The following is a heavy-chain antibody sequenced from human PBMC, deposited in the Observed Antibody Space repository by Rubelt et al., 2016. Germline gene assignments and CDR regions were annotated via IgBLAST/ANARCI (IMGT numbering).Heavy chain of an antibody. CDR2: INHSGSS. CDR1: GGSFSGYY. V-gene: IGHV4-34*01. Sequence: QVQLQQWGAGLLKPSETLSLTCAVYGGSFSGYYWSWIRQPPGKGLEWIGEINHSGSSNYNPPLKRQVTLSVDTSKNQLSLNLSSRTAAETAVYFCARHELTDSGDPTWFDPWGQGTLVTVSS. CDR3: ARHELTDSGDPTWFDP. D-gene: IGHD4/OR15-4a*01. J-gene: IGHJ5*02.